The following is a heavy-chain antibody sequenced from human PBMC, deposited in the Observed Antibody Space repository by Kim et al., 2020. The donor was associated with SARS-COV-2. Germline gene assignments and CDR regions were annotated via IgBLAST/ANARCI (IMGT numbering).Heavy chain of an antibody. J-gene: IGHJ3*02. CDR3: ARDVLTGHAFDI. D-gene: IGHD3-10*01. V-gene: IGHV3-48*04. Sequence: YYADSVKGRFTISRDNAKNSLYLQMNSLRAEDTAVYYCARDVLTGHAFDIWGQGTMVTVSS.